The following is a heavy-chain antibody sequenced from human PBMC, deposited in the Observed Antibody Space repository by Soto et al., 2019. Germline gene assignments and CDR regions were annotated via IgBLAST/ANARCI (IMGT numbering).Heavy chain of an antibody. CDR2: ISYNGIDK. D-gene: IGHD5-12*01. CDR1: GVTFTNHG. CDR3: ASGEGQNGHDTRFDH. Sequence: QMHLVESGGGLVQPARSLRLSCAVSGVTFTNHGIHWVRQAPGKGLEWVADISYNGIDKWYVDSVKGRFTISRDNFGDKAYLQMNGLRPEDTAVYYCASGEGQNGHDTRFDHWGQGTLVTVSS. V-gene: IGHV3-30*03. J-gene: IGHJ4*02.